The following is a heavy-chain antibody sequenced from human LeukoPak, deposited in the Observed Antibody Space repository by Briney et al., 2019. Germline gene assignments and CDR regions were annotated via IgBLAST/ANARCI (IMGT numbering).Heavy chain of an antibody. D-gene: IGHD6-19*01. V-gene: IGHV4-59*01. J-gene: IGHJ1*01. CDR2: IYYSGST. CDR1: GGSISSYY. CDR3: AMIAVAGTGYFQH. Sequence: PSETLSLTCTVSGGSISSYYWSWIRQPPGKGLEWIGYIYYSGSTNYNPSLKSRVTISVDTSKNQFSLKLSSVTAADTAVYYCAMIAVAGTGYFQHWGQGTLVTVSS.